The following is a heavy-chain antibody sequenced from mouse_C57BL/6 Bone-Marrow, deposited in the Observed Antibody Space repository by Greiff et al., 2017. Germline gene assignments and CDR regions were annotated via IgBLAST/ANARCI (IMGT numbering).Heavy chain of an antibody. D-gene: IGHD2-5*01. J-gene: IGHJ3*01. CDR1: GYTFTDYE. V-gene: IGHV1-15*01. Sequence: QVQLQQSGAELVRPGASVTLSCKASGYTFTDYEMHWVKQTPVHGLEWIGAIDPETGGTAYNQKVKGKAILTADKSSSTAYMELRSLTSEDSAVYYCTPSYYSNYEGFAYWGQGTLVTVSA. CDR2: IDPETGGT. CDR3: TPSYYSNYEGFAY.